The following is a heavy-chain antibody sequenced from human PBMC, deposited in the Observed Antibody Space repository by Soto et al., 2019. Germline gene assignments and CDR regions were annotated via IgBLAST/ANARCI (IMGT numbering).Heavy chain of an antibody. CDR2: IKSRTDGGTT. Sequence: GGSLRLSCAASGFTFSNAWLSWVRQAPGKGLEWVGRIKSRTDGGTTDYTAPVKGRFTISRDDSKNTLYLQMNSLKIEDTAVYYCTTGSTSTKNYWGQGTLVTVSS. V-gene: IGHV3-15*01. J-gene: IGHJ4*02. D-gene: IGHD6-6*01. CDR1: GFTFSNAW. CDR3: TTGSTSTKNY.